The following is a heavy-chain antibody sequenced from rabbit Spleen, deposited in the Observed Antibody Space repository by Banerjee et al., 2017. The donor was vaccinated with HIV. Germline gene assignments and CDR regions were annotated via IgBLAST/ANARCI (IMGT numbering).Heavy chain of an antibody. CDR2: IVAVDSGST. CDR1: GFSFSGIYY. D-gene: IGHD2-1*01. Sequence: QSLEESGGDLVKPGASLTLTCTASGFSFSGIYYMCWVRQAPGKGLEWIACIVAVDSGSTYYANWAKGRFTISKTSSTTVTLQMTSLTAADTATYFCARYTTNYGGFKLWGPGTLVTVS. CDR3: ARYTTNYGGFKL. V-gene: IGHV1S40*01. J-gene: IGHJ4*01.